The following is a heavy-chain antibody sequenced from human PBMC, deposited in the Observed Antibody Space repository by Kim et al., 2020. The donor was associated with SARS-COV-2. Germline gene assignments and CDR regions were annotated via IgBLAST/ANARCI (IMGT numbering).Heavy chain of an antibody. Sequence: YDAPVKGRFTISRDDSKNTLYLQMNSLKTEDTAVYYCTTSFGGLGSSGQDYWGQGTLVTVSS. CDR3: TTSFGGLGSSGQDY. D-gene: IGHD3-22*01. J-gene: IGHJ4*02. V-gene: IGHV3-15*01.